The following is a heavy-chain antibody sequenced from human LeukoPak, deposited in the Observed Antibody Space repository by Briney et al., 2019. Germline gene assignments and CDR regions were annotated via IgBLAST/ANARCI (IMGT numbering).Heavy chain of an antibody. CDR1: GFTFSSYA. J-gene: IGHJ4*02. V-gene: IGHV3-23*01. CDR3: AKNMIVVPMNDY. Sequence: GGSLRLSCAASGFTFSSYAMSWVRQAPGKGLEWVSAISGSGGSTYYAGSVKGRFTISRDNSKNTLYLQMNSLRAEDTAVYYCAKNMIVVPMNDYWGQGTLVTVSS. CDR2: ISGSGGST. D-gene: IGHD3-22*01.